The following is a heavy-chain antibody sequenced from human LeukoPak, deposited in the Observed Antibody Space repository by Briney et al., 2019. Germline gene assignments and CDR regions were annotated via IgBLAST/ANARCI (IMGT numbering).Heavy chain of an antibody. CDR1: GYTFTSYG. CDR2: ISAYNGNT. V-gene: IGHV1-18*01. Sequence: GASVKVSCKASGYTFTSYGISWVRQAPGQGLEWMGWISAYNGNTNYVQKLQGRVTMTTDTSTSTPYMELRSLRSDDTAVYYCARDILDPLLLGYCSGGSCYPEAYMDVWGKGTTVTISS. D-gene: IGHD2-15*01. CDR3: ARDILDPLLLGYCSGGSCYPEAYMDV. J-gene: IGHJ6*03.